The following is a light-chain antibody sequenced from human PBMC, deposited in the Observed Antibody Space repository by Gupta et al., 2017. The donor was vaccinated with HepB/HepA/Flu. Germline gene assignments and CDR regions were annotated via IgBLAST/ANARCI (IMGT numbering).Light chain of an antibody. CDR1: QTISSW. Sequence: DIQTTQSPSTLFSSVGDRVTITCRASQTISSWLAWYQQKPGKPPNLLIYRASTLKSGVPSRFSGSGSGTEFTLTISSLQPDDCATYYCQPYKTYTWTFGQGTKVEIK. V-gene: IGKV1-5*03. J-gene: IGKJ1*01. CDR3: QPYKTYTWT. CDR2: RAS.